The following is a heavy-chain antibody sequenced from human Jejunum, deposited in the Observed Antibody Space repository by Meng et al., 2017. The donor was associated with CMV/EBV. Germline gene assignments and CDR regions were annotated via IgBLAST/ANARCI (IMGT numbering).Heavy chain of an antibody. CDR3: AKVSTFAYGPGSYFDH. CDR1: TFTNYA. CDR2: FGANGDYI. V-gene: IGHV3-23*01. Sequence: TFTNYAMTWVRQAPGRGLEWVSGFGANGDYINYADSVKGRFTISRDNSKNTLYLQMNSLRAEDTALYYCAKVSTFAYGPGSYFDHWGQGTLVTVSS. J-gene: IGHJ4*02. D-gene: IGHD3-10*01.